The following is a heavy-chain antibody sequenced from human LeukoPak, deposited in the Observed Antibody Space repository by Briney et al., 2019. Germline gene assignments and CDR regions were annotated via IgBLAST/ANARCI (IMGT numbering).Heavy chain of an antibody. Sequence: GGSLRLSCAPSGFTFSSYWMSWVRQAPGKGLEWVANIKQDGSEKYYVDSVKGRFTISRDNAKNSLYLQMNSLRAEDTAVYYCARVLDLRYFDWLSPGPLDYWGQGTLVTVSS. V-gene: IGHV3-7*01. CDR3: ARVLDLRYFDWLSPGPLDY. J-gene: IGHJ4*02. D-gene: IGHD3-9*01. CDR1: GFTFSSYW. CDR2: IKQDGSEK.